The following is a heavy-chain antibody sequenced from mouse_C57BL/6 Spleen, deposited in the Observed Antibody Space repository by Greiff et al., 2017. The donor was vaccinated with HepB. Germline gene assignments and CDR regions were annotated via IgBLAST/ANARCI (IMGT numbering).Heavy chain of an antibody. V-gene: IGHV1-15*01. CDR1: GYTFTDYE. CDR2: IDPETGGT. CDR3: TRWALITTVVAPDY. Sequence: QVQLQQSGAELVRPGASVTLSCKASGYTFTDYEMHWVKQTPVHGLEWIGAIDPETGGTAYNQKFKGKAILTADKSSSTAYMELRSLTSEDSAVYYFTRWALITTVVAPDYWGQGTTLTVSS. J-gene: IGHJ2*01. D-gene: IGHD1-1*01.